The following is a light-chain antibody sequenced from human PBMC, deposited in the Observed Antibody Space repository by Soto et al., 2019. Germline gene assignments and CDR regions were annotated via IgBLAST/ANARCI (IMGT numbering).Light chain of an antibody. CDR2: EDS. V-gene: IGLV2-23*01. Sequence: QSALTQPASVSGSPGQSITISCTGTSSDVGSYHLVSWYQQYPGKVPKLMIYEDSKRPSGVSNRFSGSKSGNTASLTISGLQAEDEADYYCCSYAGSSTVVFGGGTTVTVL. J-gene: IGLJ2*01. CDR1: SSDVGSYHL. CDR3: CSYAGSSTVV.